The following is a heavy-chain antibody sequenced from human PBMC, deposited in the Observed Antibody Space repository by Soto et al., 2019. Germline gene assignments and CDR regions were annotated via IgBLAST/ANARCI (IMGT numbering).Heavy chain of an antibody. CDR3: ARDGGRHSGGIDY. V-gene: IGHV1-69*01. D-gene: IGHD1-26*01. CDR2: IIPIFGTA. Sequence: QVQLVQSGAEVKKPGSSVKVSCKASGGTFSSYSINWVRQAPGQGLEGMGEIIPIFGTANYAQKFQGRVTITADESTSTDYMELSSLRSEDTAVYYCARDGGRHSGGIDYWGQGTLVTVSS. CDR1: GGTFSSYS. J-gene: IGHJ4*02.